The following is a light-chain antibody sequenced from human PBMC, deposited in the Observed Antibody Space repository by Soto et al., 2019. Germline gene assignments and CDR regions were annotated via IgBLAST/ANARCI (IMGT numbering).Light chain of an antibody. Sequence: EIVLTQSPATLSLSPGERATLSCRASQSVSNYLAWYQQKPGQALRLLIYDASNRATGIPARFSGSGSGTDFTLTISSLEPEDFAVYYCQQCGSSSTFGQGTRLEIK. CDR2: DAS. J-gene: IGKJ5*01. V-gene: IGKV3-11*01. CDR3: QQCGSSST. CDR1: QSVSNY.